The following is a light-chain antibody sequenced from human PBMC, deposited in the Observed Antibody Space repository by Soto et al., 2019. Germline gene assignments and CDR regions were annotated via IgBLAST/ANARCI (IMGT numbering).Light chain of an antibody. Sequence: QSVLTQPPSVSGAPGQRVTISCTGRSSNIGAGYDVPWYQQLPGTAPKLLIYGNSKRPSGVPDRFSGSKSGTSASLAITGLQAEDEADYYCQSYDNSLSGWLFGGGTKLTVL. CDR2: GNS. J-gene: IGLJ3*02. CDR1: SSNIGAGYD. CDR3: QSYDNSLSGWL. V-gene: IGLV1-40*01.